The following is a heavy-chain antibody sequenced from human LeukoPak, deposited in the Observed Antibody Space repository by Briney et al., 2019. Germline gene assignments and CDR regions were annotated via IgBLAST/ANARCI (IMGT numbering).Heavy chain of an antibody. D-gene: IGHD3-10*01. Sequence: SETLSLTCTVSGGSISSYYWSWVRQPPGKGLEWVGHIYYLGSTNYNPSLKSRVTISIDTSKNYFSLKLNSVIAADTAVYYCARDRPGSYWYFDLWGRGTLVTVSS. V-gene: IGHV4-59*01. CDR3: ARDRPGSYWYFDL. CDR1: GGSISSYY. J-gene: IGHJ2*01. CDR2: IYYLGST.